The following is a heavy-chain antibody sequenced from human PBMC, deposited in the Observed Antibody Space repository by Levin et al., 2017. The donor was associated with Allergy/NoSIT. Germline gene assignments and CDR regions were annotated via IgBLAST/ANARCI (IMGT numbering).Heavy chain of an antibody. Sequence: SGESLKISCAASGFTFSSYSMNWVRQAPGKGLEWVSYITSSSTYIYYADSVKGLFTISRDNAKSSLFLQMNSLRAEATAVYYCARDFCSGSSCVSVDYWGQGALVA. J-gene: IGHJ4*02. CDR3: ARDFCSGSSCVSVDY. V-gene: IGHV3-21*01. CDR1: GFTFSSYS. CDR2: ITSSSTYI. D-gene: IGHD2-15*01.